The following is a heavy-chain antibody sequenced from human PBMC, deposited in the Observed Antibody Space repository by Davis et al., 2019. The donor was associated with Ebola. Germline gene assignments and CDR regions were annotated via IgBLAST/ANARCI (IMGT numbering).Heavy chain of an antibody. CDR3: ARGRGHDYGGGWFDP. V-gene: IGHV4-34*01. Sequence: PSETLSLTCAVYGGSFSGYYWSWIRQPPGKGLEWIGEINHSGSTNYNPSLKSRVTISVDTSKNQFSLKLSSVTAADTAVYYCARGRGHDYGGGWFDPWGQGTLVTVSS. J-gene: IGHJ5*02. CDR2: INHSGST. CDR1: GGSFSGYY. D-gene: IGHD4-23*01.